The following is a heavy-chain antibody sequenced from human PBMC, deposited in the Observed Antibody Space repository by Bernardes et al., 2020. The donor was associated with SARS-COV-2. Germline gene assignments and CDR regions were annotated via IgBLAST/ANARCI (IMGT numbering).Heavy chain of an antibody. CDR2: ISGSGGST. V-gene: IGHV3-23*01. J-gene: IGHJ4*02. CDR3: AKDPRTFGGVSLFDY. D-gene: IGHD3-16*01. Sequence: GGSLRLSCAASGFTFSSSAMSWVRQAPGPGLAWVSAISGSGGSTYYADSVKGRFTISRDNSKNTLYLQMNSLRAEDTAVYYCAKDPRTFGGVSLFDYWGQGTLVTGSS. CDR1: GFTFSSSA.